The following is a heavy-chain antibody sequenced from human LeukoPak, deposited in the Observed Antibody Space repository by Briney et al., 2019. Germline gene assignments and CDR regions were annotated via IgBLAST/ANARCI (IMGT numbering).Heavy chain of an antibody. V-gene: IGHV3-21*01. Sequence: PGGSLRLSCAASGFTFSSYAMHWVRQVPGKGLEWDSSISSSSSYIYYADSVKGRFTISRDNAKNSLYLQMNSLRAEDTAVYYCASGTNVRAVANFDYWGQGTLVTVSS. CDR1: GFTFSSYA. CDR3: ASGTNVRAVANFDY. D-gene: IGHD6-19*01. J-gene: IGHJ4*02. CDR2: ISSSSSYI.